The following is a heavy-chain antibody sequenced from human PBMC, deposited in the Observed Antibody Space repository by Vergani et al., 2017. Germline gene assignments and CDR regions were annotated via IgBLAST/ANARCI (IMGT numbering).Heavy chain of an antibody. CDR1: GFTFNSYA. CDR3: AKVCGSTSCPYGGGAFDV. Sequence: QLLESGGGLIQPGGSLRLSCAASGFTFNSYAMTWVRHAPGKGLEWGSGINNNGGSTYYADSVKGRFTISRDNSKNTLYLQMTDLRAEDTAAYYCAKVCGSTSCPYGGGAFDVWGHGTMVTVSS. D-gene: IGHD2-2*01. CDR2: INNNGGST. V-gene: IGHV3-23*01. J-gene: IGHJ3*01.